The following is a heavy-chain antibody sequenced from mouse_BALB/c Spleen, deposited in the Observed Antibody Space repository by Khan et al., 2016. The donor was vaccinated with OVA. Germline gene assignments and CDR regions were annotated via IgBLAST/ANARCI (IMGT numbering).Heavy chain of an antibody. CDR1: GYTFTNYG. CDR3: ARNSSDRYSDV. CDR2: INTYTGEP. V-gene: IGHV9-1*02. Sequence: QIQLVQSGPELKTPGETVKISCKASGYTFTNYGMNWVKQAPGKGLKWMGWINTYTGEPTYSDDFKGRFVFSLDTSASTAYLQISNLKNEDMTTYDCARNSSDRYSDVWGEGTTVTVSS. J-gene: IGHJ1*01.